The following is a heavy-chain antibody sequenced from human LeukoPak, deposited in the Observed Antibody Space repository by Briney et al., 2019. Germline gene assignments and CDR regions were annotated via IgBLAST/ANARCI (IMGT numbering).Heavy chain of an antibody. V-gene: IGHV3-21*01. CDR1: EFTFSSYT. D-gene: IGHD4-17*01. CDR2: ISSSTSYI. CDR3: ARVVYGAQAFDI. Sequence: GGSLRLSCAASEFTFSSYTMNWVRQAPGKGLEWVASISSSTSYIYYADSVKGRFTISRDSAKNSLYLQMNSLRAEDTAVYYCARVVYGAQAFDIWGQGTMVTVSS. J-gene: IGHJ3*02.